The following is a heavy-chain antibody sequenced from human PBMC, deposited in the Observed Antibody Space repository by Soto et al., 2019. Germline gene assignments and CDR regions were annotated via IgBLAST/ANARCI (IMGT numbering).Heavy chain of an antibody. D-gene: IGHD3-10*01. CDR3: AKYGSGSYYNDDAFDI. V-gene: IGHV4-31*03. CDR2: IYYSGST. Sequence: QVKLQESGPGLVTPSQTLSLTCTVSVGSISSGGYYWSWIRQHPGKGLEWIGYIYYSGSTYYNPSLNSRVTISEDTSKTQFSMKLSSVTAAYTAVYYCAKYGSGSYYNDDAFDIWVQGTMVTVSS. CDR1: VGSISSGGYY. J-gene: IGHJ3*02.